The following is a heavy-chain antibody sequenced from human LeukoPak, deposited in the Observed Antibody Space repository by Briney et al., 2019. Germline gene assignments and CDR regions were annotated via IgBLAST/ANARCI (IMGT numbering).Heavy chain of an antibody. D-gene: IGHD1-1*01. CDR3: ARESTEERPGC. V-gene: IGHV3-7*01. J-gene: IGHJ4*02. CDR1: GFTFDDYG. Sequence: GSLRLSCAASGFTFDDYGMSWVRQAPGKGLEWVANMDQDGSEENYVDSVKGRFTISRDDAKNSLYLQMSSLRAEDTAVYYCARESTEERPGCWGQGTLVTVSS. CDR2: MDQDGSEE.